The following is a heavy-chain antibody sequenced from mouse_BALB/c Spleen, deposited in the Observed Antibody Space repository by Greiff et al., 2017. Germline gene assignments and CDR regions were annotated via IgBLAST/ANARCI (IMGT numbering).Heavy chain of an antibody. CDR2: ISSGGSYT. CDR1: GFTFSSYG. D-gene: IGHD1-1*01. Sequence: EVKLVESGGDLVKPGGSLKLSCAASGFTFSSYGMSWVRQTPDKRLEWVATISSGGSYTYYPDSVKGRFTISRDNAKNTLYLQMSSLKSEDTAMYYCARQYYGSSFLDYWGQGTTLTVSS. CDR3: ARQYYGSSFLDY. J-gene: IGHJ2*01. V-gene: IGHV5-6*01.